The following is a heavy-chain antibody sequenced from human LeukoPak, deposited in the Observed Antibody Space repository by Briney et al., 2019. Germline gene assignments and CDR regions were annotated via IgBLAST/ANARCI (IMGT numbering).Heavy chain of an antibody. D-gene: IGHD5-18*01. CDR2: ISAYNGNT. CDR1: GYTFTSYG. J-gene: IGHJ6*02. Sequence: ASVKVSCKASGYTFTSYGISWVRQAPGQGLEWMGWISAYNGNTNYAQKLQGRVTMTTDTSTSTAYMELRSLRSDDTAVYYCARLARSGPGYSYGYEMGYHPYYYYYGMDVWGQGTTVTVSS. CDR3: ARLARSGPGYSYGYEMGYHPYYYYYGMDV. V-gene: IGHV1-18*01.